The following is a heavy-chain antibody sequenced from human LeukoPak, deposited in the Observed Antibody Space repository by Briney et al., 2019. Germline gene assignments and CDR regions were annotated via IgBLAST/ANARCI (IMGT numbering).Heavy chain of an antibody. CDR2: INTDGSTK. CDR3: ARERGSYFDY. CDR1: GFTFSNYW. Sequence: GGSLRLPCAASGFTFSNYWMHWVRQGPGKGLVWVSRINTDGSTKNYADSVKGRFTISRDNAKNSLYLQMNSLRAEDTAVYYCARERGSYFDYWGQGTLVTVSS. D-gene: IGHD1-26*01. J-gene: IGHJ4*02. V-gene: IGHV3-74*01.